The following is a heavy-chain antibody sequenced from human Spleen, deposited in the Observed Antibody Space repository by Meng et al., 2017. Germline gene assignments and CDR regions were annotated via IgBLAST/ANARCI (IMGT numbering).Heavy chain of an antibody. J-gene: IGHJ4*02. CDR1: GYTFPDYY. D-gene: IGHD2-15*01. V-gene: IGHV1-2*02. CDR3: ARVGVVADKHAVMDY. CDR2: INPNSGGT. Sequence: ASVKVSCKPSGYTFPDYYIHWVRRAPGQGLERMGWINPNSGGTNYAQKFQGRVTMTRDTSISTAYMELGRLRADDTAVYYCARVGVVADKHAVMDYWGQGTLVTVSS.